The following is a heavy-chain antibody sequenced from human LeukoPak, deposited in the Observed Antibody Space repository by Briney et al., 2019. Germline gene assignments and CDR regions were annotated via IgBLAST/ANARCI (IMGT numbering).Heavy chain of an antibody. D-gene: IGHD1-26*01. CDR1: GYTFTGYY. V-gene: IGHV1-2*02. CDR2: INPNSGGT. Sequence: GASVKVSCKASGYTFTGYYMHWVRQAPGQGLEWMGWINPNSGGTNYAQKFQGRVTMTRDTSISTAYMELSRLRSDDTAVYYCARDGATTVISFDYWGQGTLVTVSS. CDR3: ARDGATTVISFDY. J-gene: IGHJ4*02.